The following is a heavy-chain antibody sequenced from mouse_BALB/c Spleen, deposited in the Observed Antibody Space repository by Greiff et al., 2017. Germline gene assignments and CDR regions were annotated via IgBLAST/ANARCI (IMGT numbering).Heavy chain of an antibody. V-gene: IGHV5-12-2*01. Sequence: EVMLVESGGGLVQPGGSLKLSCAASGFTFSSYTMSWVRQTPEKRLEWVAYISNGGGSTYYPDTVKGRFTISRDNAKNTLYLQMSSLKSEDTAMYYCARQGMRAMDYWGQGTSVTVSS. CDR2: ISNGGGST. J-gene: IGHJ4*01. CDR3: ARQGMRAMDY. CDR1: GFTFSSYT.